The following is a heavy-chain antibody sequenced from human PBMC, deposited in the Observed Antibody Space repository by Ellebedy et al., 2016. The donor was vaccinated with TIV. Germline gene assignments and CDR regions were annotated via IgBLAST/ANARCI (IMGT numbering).Heavy chain of an antibody. V-gene: IGHV3-73*01. Sequence: GGSLRLXCAASGSHFSGSAVPWVPQASGEALKWVGGIRSKSNSYATAYAASVKGRFTISRDDSKNTASLQMNSLRAEDTAVYYCARDRSMTPDSWGQGSLVTVSS. J-gene: IGHJ4*02. CDR1: GSHFSGSA. CDR3: ARDRSMTPDS. D-gene: IGHD2/OR15-2a*01. CDR2: IRSKSNSYAT.